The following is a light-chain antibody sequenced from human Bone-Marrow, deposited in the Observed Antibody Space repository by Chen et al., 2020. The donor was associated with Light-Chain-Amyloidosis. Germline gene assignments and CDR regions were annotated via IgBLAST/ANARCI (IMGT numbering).Light chain of an antibody. CDR1: NIGSTS. CDR3: QVWDRSSDRPV. CDR2: DDS. Sequence: HVLTQPSSGSVAPGQTATLACGGNNIGSTSVHWYQQTPGQAPLLVVYDDSDRPSGIPERLSGSNSGNTATLTISRVEAGDEADYYCQVWDRSSDRPVFGGGTKLTVL. V-gene: IGLV3-21*02. J-gene: IGLJ3*02.